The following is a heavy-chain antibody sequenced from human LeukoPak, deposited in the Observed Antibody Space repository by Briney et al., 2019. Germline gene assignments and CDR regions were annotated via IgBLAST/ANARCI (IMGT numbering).Heavy chain of an antibody. CDR1: GFTFSSYA. V-gene: IGHV3-23*01. CDR3: AKDGGEGGIVVVPAAQFDY. D-gene: IGHD2-2*01. J-gene: IGHJ4*02. CDR2: ISGSGGST. Sequence: PGGSLRLSCAASGFTFSSYAMSWVRQAPGKGLEWVSAISGSGGSTYYADSVKGRFAISRDNSKNTLYLQMNSLRAEDTAVYYCAKDGGEGGIVVVPAAQFDYWGQGTLVTVSS.